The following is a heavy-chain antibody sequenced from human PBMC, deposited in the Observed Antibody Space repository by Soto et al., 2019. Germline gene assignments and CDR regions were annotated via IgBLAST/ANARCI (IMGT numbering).Heavy chain of an antibody. CDR1: GFTFSSYA. V-gene: IGHV3-23*01. D-gene: IGHD4-17*01. Sequence: GSLRLSCAASGFTFSSYAMSWVRQAPGKGLEWVSAISGSGGSTYYADSVKGRFTISRDNSKNTLYLQMNSLRAEDTAVYYCAKAGAQDCGAYFFLLHWGQTTLVTVSS. CDR2: ISGSGGST. J-gene: IGHJ4*02. CDR3: AKAGAQDCGAYFFLLH.